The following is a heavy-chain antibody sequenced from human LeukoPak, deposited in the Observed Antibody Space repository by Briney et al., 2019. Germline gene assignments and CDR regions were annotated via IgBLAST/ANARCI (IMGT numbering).Heavy chain of an antibody. V-gene: IGHV3-23*01. J-gene: IGHJ4*02. D-gene: IGHD3-9*01. CDR3: AKDSKGAKYYDILTGLRLFFDY. CDR2: ISGSGGST. CDR1: GFTFSSYA. Sequence: GSLRLSCAASGFTFSSYAMSWVRQAPGKGLEWVSAISGSGGSTYYADSEEGRFTISRDNSKNTLYLQMNSLRAEDTAVYYCAKDSKGAKYYDILTGLRLFFDYWGQGTLVTVSS.